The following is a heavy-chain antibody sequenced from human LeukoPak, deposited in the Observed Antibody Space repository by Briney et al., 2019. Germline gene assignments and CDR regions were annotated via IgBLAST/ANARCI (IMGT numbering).Heavy chain of an antibody. V-gene: IGHV4-34*01. CDR3: ARRGYSYPDY. Sequence: SETLSLTCAVYGGSFSGYYWSWIRQPPGKGLEWIGEINHSGSTNYNPSLKSRVTISVDTSKNQFSLKLNSVTAADTAVYYCARRGYSYPDYWGQGTLVTVSP. CDR1: GGSFSGYY. J-gene: IGHJ4*02. D-gene: IGHD5-18*01. CDR2: INHSGST.